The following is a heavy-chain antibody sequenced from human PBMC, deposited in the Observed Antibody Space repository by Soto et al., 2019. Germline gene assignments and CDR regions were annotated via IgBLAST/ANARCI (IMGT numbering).Heavy chain of an antibody. CDR1: GFTFSSYW. CDR2: INSDGSST. D-gene: IGHD3-22*01. CDR3: ASSSSGPENHYFDY. Sequence: GGSLRLSCAASGFTFSSYWMHWVRQAPGKGLVWVSRINSDGSSTSYADSVKGRFTISRDNAKNTLYLQMNSLRAEDTAVYYCASSSSGPENHYFDYWGQGTLVTVSS. J-gene: IGHJ4*02. V-gene: IGHV3-74*01.